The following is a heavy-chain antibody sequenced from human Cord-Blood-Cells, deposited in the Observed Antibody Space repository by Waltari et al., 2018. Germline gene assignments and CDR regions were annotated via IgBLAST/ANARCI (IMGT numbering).Heavy chain of an antibody. J-gene: IGHJ4*02. CDR2: LVVGSGNT. CDR1: GLTFTSYA. Sequence: QMQLVQSGPEVKKPGTSVKVSCKASGLTFTSYAVQWVRQAGGQRLEWIGWLVVGSGNTNYGQKFQERVTITRDMSTSTAYMELSSLRSEDTAVYYCAADGGAYDSSGYYFDYWGQGTLVTVSS. D-gene: IGHD3-22*01. CDR3: AADGGAYDSSGYYFDY. V-gene: IGHV1-58*01.